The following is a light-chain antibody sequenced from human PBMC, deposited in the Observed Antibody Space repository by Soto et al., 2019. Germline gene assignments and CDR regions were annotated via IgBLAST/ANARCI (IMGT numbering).Light chain of an antibody. CDR3: TSYTSSSTYV. CDR2: DVS. J-gene: IGLJ1*01. V-gene: IGLV2-14*03. Sequence: QSVLTQPASVSGSPGQSIAISCTGTSSDVGAFNYVSWYQQHPGKAPKFMIFDVSSRPSGVSDRFSGSKSGNTASLTISGLQADDEADYYCTSYTSSSTYVFGTGTKVTVL. CDR1: SSDVGAFNY.